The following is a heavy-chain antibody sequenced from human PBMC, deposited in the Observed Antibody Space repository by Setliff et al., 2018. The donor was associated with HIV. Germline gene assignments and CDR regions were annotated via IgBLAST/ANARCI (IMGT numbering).Heavy chain of an antibody. Sequence: SETLSLTCTVSGDSISSSNYYWAWIRQSPGKGLEWIGSIYYSGSTYYNPSLKSRVTISVDTSKNQLSLKLSSVTAADAAVYYCARGIAAAGRWGQGTQVTVSS. CDR1: GDSISSSNYY. D-gene: IGHD6-13*01. CDR2: IYYSGST. V-gene: IGHV4-39*01. J-gene: IGHJ4*02. CDR3: ARGIAAAGR.